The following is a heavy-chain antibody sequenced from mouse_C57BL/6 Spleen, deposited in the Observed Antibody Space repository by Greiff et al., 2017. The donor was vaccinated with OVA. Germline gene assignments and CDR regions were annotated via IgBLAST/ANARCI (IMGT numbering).Heavy chain of an antibody. V-gene: IGHV2-2*01. D-gene: IGHD2-1*01. Sequence: QVQLQQSGPGLVQPSQSLSITCTVSGFSLTSYGVHWVRQSPGKGLEWLGVIWSGGSTDYNAAFISRLSISKDNSKSQVFFKMNSLQADDTAIYYCAREAYGNYGFLDYWGQGTTLTVSS. J-gene: IGHJ2*01. CDR2: IWSGGST. CDR3: AREAYGNYGFLDY. CDR1: GFSLTSYG.